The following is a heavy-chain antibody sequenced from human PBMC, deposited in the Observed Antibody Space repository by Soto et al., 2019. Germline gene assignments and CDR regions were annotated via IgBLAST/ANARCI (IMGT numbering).Heavy chain of an antibody. V-gene: IGHV3-7*01. J-gene: IGHJ2*01. Sequence: EVQLVESGGGLVQPGGSLRLSCVASGFTFSSYWMTWVRRAPGKGLEWVANMKQDGSQKYYVDSVKGRFTISRDNAKNSLYLQMNSLRVEDTAVYYCARGWDGGNPDWYFDLWGRGTLVIVSS. CDR1: GFTFSSYW. CDR3: ARGWDGGNPDWYFDL. D-gene: IGHD2-15*01. CDR2: MKQDGSQK.